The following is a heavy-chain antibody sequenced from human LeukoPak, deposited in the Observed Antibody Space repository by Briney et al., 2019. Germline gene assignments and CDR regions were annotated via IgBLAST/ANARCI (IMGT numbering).Heavy chain of an antibody. CDR2: IYTSGST. CDR3: ARPYSSSPGIFDY. CDR1: GGSISRGSYY. J-gene: IGHJ4*02. Sequence: SQTLSLTCTVSGGSISRGSYYWNWIRQPAGKGLEWIGRIYTSGSTTYNPSLKSRVTISLDTSKNHFSLKLTSVTAADTAVYYCARPYSSSPGIFDYWGQGTLVTVSS. V-gene: IGHV4-61*02. D-gene: IGHD6-6*01.